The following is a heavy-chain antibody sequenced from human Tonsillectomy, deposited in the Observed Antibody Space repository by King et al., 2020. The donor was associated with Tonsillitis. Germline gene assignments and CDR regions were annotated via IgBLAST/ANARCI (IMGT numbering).Heavy chain of an antibody. D-gene: IGHD3-10*01. V-gene: IGHV4-59*01. CDR2: MYYTGST. CDR1: GASISSYF. CDR3: ARAYYGSGSYITH. J-gene: IGHJ4*02. Sequence: QLQLQESGPGLVKPSETLSLTCTVSGASISSYFWSWIRQPPGKGLEWIGYMYYTGSTNYNPSLKSRVTISVDTSQNQFSLKLRSVTAADTAVYYCARAYYGSGSYITHWGQGTLVTVSS.